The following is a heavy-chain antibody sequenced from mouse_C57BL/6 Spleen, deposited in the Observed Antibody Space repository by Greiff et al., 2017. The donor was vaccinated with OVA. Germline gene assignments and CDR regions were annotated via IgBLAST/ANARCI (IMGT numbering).Heavy chain of an antibody. CDR2: ISYDGSN. Sequence: EVKLQESGPGLVKPSQSLSLTCSVTGYSITSGYYWNWIRQFPGNKLEWMGYISYDGSNNYNPSLKNRISITRDTSKNQFFLKLNSVTTEDTATYYCARGDGYYGWFAYWGQGTLVTVSA. CDR3: ARGDGYYGWFAY. V-gene: IGHV3-6*01. CDR1: GYSITSGYY. J-gene: IGHJ3*01. D-gene: IGHD2-3*01.